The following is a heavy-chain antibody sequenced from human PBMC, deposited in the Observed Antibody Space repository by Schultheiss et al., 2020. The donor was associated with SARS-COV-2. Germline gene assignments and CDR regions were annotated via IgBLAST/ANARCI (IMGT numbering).Heavy chain of an antibody. D-gene: IGHD3-9*01. CDR2: ISYDGSNK. J-gene: IGHJ4*02. CDR3: AKLTDY. CDR1: GFTFSSYA. Sequence: GGSLRLSCAASGFTFSSYAIHWVRQAPGKGLEWVAVISYDGSNKYYADSVKGRFTISRDNAKNSLYLQMNSLRAEDTAVYYCAKLTDYWGQGTLVTVSS. V-gene: IGHV3-30-3*02.